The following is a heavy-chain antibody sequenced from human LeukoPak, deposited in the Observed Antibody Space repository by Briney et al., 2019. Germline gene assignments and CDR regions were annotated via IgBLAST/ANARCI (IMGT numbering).Heavy chain of an antibody. V-gene: IGHV4-39*07. CDR3: ARVSSGSSSWTNDY. CDR2: INHSGST. CDR1: GGSISSSSYY. J-gene: IGHJ4*02. D-gene: IGHD6-13*01. Sequence: PSETLSLTCTVSGGSISSSSYYWGWIRQPPGKGLEWIGEINHSGSTYYNPSLKSRVTISVDTSKNQFSLKLSSVTAADTAVYYCARVSSGSSSWTNDYWGQGTLVTVSS.